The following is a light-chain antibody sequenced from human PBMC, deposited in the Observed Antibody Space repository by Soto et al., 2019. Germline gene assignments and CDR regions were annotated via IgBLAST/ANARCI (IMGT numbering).Light chain of an antibody. Sequence: QSALTQPASVSGSPGQSITISCTGTSSDVGGYNYVSWYQQHPGKAPKLMIYDVSNRPSVVSNRFSGSKSGNTASLTISGLQAEDEADYYCSSYTSSSTIYVFGTGTKLTVL. CDR1: SSDVGGYNY. CDR2: DVS. J-gene: IGLJ1*01. CDR3: SSYTSSSTIYV. V-gene: IGLV2-14*01.